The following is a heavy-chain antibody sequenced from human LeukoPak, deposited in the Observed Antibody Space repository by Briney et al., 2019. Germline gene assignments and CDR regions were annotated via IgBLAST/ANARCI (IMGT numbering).Heavy chain of an antibody. J-gene: IGHJ6*03. D-gene: IGHD1-1*01. V-gene: IGHV1-2*02. CDR3: ARDAHPRTTGTPVRGYYYMDV. CDR2: INPNSGGT. CDR1: GYTFTGYY. Sequence: AASVKVSCKASGYTFTGYYMHWVRQAPGQGLEWMGWINPNSGGTNYAQKFQGRVTMTRDMSTSTVYMELSSLRSEDTAVYYCARDAHPRTTGTPVRGYYYMDVWGKGTTVTVSS.